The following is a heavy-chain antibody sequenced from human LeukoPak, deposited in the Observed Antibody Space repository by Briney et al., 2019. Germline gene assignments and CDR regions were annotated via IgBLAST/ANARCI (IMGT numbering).Heavy chain of an antibody. V-gene: IGHV3-23*01. CDR1: GFTFSSYA. CDR3: AEDQLPYYGSGAGDY. J-gene: IGHJ4*02. D-gene: IGHD3-10*01. Sequence: GGSLRLSCAASGFTFSSYAMSWVRQAPGKGLEWVSAISGSGGSTYYADSVKGRFTISRDNSKNTLYLQMNSLRAEDTAVYYCAEDQLPYYGSGAGDYWGQGTLVTVSS. CDR2: ISGSGGST.